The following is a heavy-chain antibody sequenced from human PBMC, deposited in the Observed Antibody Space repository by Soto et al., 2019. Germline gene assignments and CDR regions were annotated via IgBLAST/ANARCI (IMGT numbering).Heavy chain of an antibody. CDR3: AHRLSGYIYGYGYYYYGMDV. Sequence: SGPTLVNPTQTLTLTCTFSGFSLSTSGVGVGWIRQPPGKALEWLALIYWNDDKRYSPSLKSRLTITKDTSKNQVVLTMTNMDPVDTATYYCAHRLSGYIYGYGYYYYGMDVWGPGTTVTVSS. CDR1: GFSLSTSGVG. J-gene: IGHJ6*02. V-gene: IGHV2-5*01. CDR2: IYWNDDK. D-gene: IGHD5-18*01.